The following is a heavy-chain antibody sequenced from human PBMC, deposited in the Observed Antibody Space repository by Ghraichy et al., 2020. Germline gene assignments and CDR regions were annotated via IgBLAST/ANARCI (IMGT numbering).Heavy chain of an antibody. CDR1: GYTFTGYY. V-gene: IGHV1-2*06. D-gene: IGHD5-18*01. CDR2: INPNSGGT. CDR3: ARDRGYSYGLSY. Sequence: ASVKVSCKASGYTFTGYYMHWVRQAPGQGLEWMGRINPNSGGTNYAQKFQGRVTMTRDTSISTAYMELSRLRSDDTAVYYCARDRGYSYGLSYWGQGTLVIVSS. J-gene: IGHJ4*02.